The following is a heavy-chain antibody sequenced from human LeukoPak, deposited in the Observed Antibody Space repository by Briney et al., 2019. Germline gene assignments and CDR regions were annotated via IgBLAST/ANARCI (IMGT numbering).Heavy chain of an antibody. CDR3: ARDYDFWSGYRNWFDP. CDR2: ISSSSSYI. Sequence: GGSLRLSRAASGFTFSSYSMNWVRQAPGKGLEWVSSISSSSSYIYYADSVKGRFTISRDNAKNSLYLQMNSLRAEDTAVYYCARDYDFWSGYRNWFDPWGQGTLVTVSS. J-gene: IGHJ5*02. D-gene: IGHD3-3*01. V-gene: IGHV3-21*01. CDR1: GFTFSSYS.